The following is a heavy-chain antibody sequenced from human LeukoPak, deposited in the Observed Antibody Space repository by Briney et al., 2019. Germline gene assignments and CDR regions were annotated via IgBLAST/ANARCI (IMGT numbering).Heavy chain of an antibody. CDR3: ARSGGSSHPTVFDY. D-gene: IGHD2-15*01. Sequence: SQTLSLTCAISGDSVSSNSAHWNWIRQSPSRGLEWLGRTYYRSKWYNDYAISVKSRITINPDTSKNQFSLQLNSVTPEDTAVYYCARSGGSSHPTVFDYWGQGTLVTVSS. V-gene: IGHV6-1*01. CDR2: TYYRSKWYN. CDR1: GDSVSSNSAH. J-gene: IGHJ4*02.